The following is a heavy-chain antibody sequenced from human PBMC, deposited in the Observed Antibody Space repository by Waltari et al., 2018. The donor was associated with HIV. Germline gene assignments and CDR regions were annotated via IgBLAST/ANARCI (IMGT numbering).Heavy chain of an antibody. J-gene: IGHJ4*02. CDR1: GGTFSSYA. D-gene: IGHD3-22*01. V-gene: IGHV1-69*01. CDR2: IIPIFGTA. CDR3: ARDKQRTYYYDSSGYAPFDY. Sequence: CKASGGTFSSYAISWVRQAPGQGLEWMGGIIPIFGTANYAQKFQGRVTITADESTSTAYMELSSLRSEDTAVYYCARDKQRTYYYDSSGYAPFDYWGQGTLVTVSS.